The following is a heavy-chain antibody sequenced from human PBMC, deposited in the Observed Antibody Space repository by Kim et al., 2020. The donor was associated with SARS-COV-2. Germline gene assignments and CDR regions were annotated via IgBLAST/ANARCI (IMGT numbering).Heavy chain of an antibody. CDR3: ARNYYDSSGYYYDGRDWFDP. V-gene: IGHV4-59*01. J-gene: IGHJ5*02. CDR2: IYYSGST. Sequence: SETLSLTCTVSGGSISSYYWSWIRQPPGKGLEWIGYIYYSGSTNYNPSLKSRVTISVDTSKNQFSLKLSSVTAADTAVYYCARNYYDSSGYYYDGRDWFDPWGQGTLVTVSS. CDR1: GGSISSYY. D-gene: IGHD3-22*01.